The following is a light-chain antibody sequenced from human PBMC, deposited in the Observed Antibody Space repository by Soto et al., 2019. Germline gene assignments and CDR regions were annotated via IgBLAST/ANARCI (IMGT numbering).Light chain of an antibody. Sequence: QSVLTQPASVSGSPGQSITISCTGTSSDVGSYNLVSWYQQHPGKAPKLVIFEVSKRPSGVSNRFSGSKSGNTASLTISGLQAEYEADYYYCSYAGRSTHVFGTGTKVTVL. J-gene: IGLJ1*01. CDR3: CSYAGRSTHV. CDR1: SSDVGSYNL. CDR2: EVS. V-gene: IGLV2-23*02.